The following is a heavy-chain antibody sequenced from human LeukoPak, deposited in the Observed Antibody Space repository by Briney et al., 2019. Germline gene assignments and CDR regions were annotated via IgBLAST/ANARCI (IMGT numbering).Heavy chain of an antibody. CDR2: INHSGST. CDR1: GGSFSGYY. J-gene: IGHJ3*02. V-gene: IGHV4-34*01. Sequence: PSETLSLTCAVYGGSFSGYYWSWIRQPPGKGLEWIGEINHSGSTNYNPSLKSRVTISVDTSKNQFSLKLSSVTAADTAVYYCARGRRSSSWYRALDIWGQGTMVTVSS. D-gene: IGHD6-13*01. CDR3: ARGRRSSSWYRALDI.